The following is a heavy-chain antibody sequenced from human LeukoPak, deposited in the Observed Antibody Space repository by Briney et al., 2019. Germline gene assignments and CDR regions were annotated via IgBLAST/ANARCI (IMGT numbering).Heavy chain of an antibody. CDR2: ISSSSSTI. V-gene: IGHV3-48*04. Sequence: GGSLRLSCAASGFTFSSYSMNWVRQAPGKGLEWVSYISSSSSTIYYADSVKGRFTFSRDNAKNPLYLQMNSLRAEDTALYYCAKESIGWLHPYYYYYMVVWGKRATVTVSS. J-gene: IGHJ6*03. D-gene: IGHD5-24*01. CDR1: GFTFSSYS. CDR3: AKESIGWLHPYYYYYMVV.